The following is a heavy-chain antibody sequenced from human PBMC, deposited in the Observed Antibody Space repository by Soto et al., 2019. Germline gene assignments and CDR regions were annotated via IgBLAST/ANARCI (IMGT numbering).Heavy chain of an antibody. CDR2: ISAYNGNT. Sequence: ASVKVSCKASGYTFTSYGISWVRQAPGQGLEWMGWISAYNGNTNYAQKLQGRVTMTTDTSTSTAYMELRSLGSDDTAVYYCARDRGSLGYCSSTSCPVDYWGQGTLVTVSS. V-gene: IGHV1-18*01. CDR3: ARDRGSLGYCSSTSCPVDY. D-gene: IGHD2-2*01. CDR1: GYTFTSYG. J-gene: IGHJ4*02.